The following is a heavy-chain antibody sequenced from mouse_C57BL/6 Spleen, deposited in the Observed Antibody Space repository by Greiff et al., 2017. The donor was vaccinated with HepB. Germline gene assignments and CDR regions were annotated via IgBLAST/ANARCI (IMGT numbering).Heavy chain of an antibody. Sequence: DVQLQESGPGLVKPSQSLSLTCSVTGYSITSGYYWNWIRQFPGNKLEWMGYISYDGSNNYNPSLKNRISITPDTSKNQFFLKLNSVTTEDTATYYCARDGTSSGYIAYWGQGTLVTVSA. CDR1: GYSITSGYY. CDR3: ARDGTSSGYIAY. J-gene: IGHJ3*01. V-gene: IGHV3-6*01. CDR2: ISYDGSN. D-gene: IGHD3-2*02.